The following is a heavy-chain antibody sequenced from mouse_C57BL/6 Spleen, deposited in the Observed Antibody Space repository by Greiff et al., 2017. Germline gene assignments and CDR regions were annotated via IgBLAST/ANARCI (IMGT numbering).Heavy chain of an antibody. D-gene: IGHD1-1*01. V-gene: IGHV1-59*01. J-gene: IGHJ2*01. CDR3: AKRGITTNYFDY. CDR2: IDPSASYT. CDR1: GYTFTSYW. Sequence: VQLQQPGAELVRPGTSVKLSCKASGYTFTSYWMHWVKQRPGQGLEWIGVIDPSASYTNYNQNFKGKATLTVDTSSSTAYMQLSSLTSEDSAVYYGAKRGITTNYFDYWGQGTTLTVSS.